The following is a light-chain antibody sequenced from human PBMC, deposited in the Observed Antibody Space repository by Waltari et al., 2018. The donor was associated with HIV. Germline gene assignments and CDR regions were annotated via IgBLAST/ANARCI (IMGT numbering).Light chain of an antibody. CDR1: ALPKQY. Sequence: SYELTQPPSVSVSPGQTARITCSGDALPKQYAYWYQQKPGQAPVGVIYKDSERPSGIPERISGSSSGINVTLTISGVQAEDDADYYCQSTDRSGTFVVFGGGTKLTVL. CDR3: QSTDRSGTFVV. V-gene: IGLV3-25*03. J-gene: IGLJ2*01. CDR2: KDS.